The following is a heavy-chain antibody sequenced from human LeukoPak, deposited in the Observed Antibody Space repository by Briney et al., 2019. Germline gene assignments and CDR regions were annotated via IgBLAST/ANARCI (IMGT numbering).Heavy chain of an antibody. V-gene: IGHV4-34*01. CDR1: GGSFSGYY. D-gene: IGHD3-22*01. Sequence: SETLSLTCAVYGGSFSGYYWSWVRQPPGKGLEWIGEINHSGSTNYNPSLKSRVTISVDTSKNQFSLKLSSVTAADTAVYYCARPLSISGYYYDAFDIWGQGTMVTVSS. CDR3: ARPLSISGYYYDAFDI. J-gene: IGHJ3*02. CDR2: INHSGST.